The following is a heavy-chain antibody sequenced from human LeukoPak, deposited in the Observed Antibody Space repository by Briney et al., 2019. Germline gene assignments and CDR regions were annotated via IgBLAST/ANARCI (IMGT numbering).Heavy chain of an antibody. J-gene: IGHJ6*03. CDR2: IYYSGST. Sequence: SQTLSLTCTVSGGSISSGGYYWSWIRQHPGKGLEWIGYIYYSGSTYYNPSLKSRVTISVDTSKNQFSLKLSSVTAADTAVYYCASPPPGYGGNSSYYYYYMDVWGKGTTVTVSS. V-gene: IGHV4-31*03. D-gene: IGHD4-23*01. CDR1: GGSISSGGYY. CDR3: ASPPPGYGGNSSYYYYYMDV.